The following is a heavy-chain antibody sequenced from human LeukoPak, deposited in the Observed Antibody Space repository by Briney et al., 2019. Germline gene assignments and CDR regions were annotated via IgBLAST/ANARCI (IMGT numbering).Heavy chain of an antibody. D-gene: IGHD3-10*01. CDR2: IKQDGSEK. V-gene: IGHV3-7*01. J-gene: IGHJ4*02. Sequence: GGSLRLSCAASGFTFSSYWMSWVRQAPGKGLEWVANIKQDGSEKYYVDSVKGRFTISRDNAKNSLYLQMNSLRAEDTAVYYCARDLFYYYGSGICYWGQGTLVTVSS. CDR3: ARDLFYYYGSGICY. CDR1: GFTFSSYW.